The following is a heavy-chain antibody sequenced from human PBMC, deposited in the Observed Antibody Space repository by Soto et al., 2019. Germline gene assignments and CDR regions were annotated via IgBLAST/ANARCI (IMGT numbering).Heavy chain of an antibody. V-gene: IGHV3-30*18. CDR2: ISYDGSNK. CDR3: AKDGNDYGDSYFDY. CDR1: GFTFSSYG. D-gene: IGHD4-17*01. J-gene: IGHJ4*02. Sequence: PGGSLRLSCAASGFTFSSYGMHWVRQAPCKGLEWVAVISYDGSNKYYADSVKGRFTISRDNSKNTLYLQMNSLRAEDTAVYYCAKDGNDYGDSYFDYWGQGTLVTVSS.